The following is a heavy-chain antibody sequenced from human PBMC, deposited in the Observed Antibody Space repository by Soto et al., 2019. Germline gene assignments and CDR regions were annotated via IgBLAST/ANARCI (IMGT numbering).Heavy chain of an antibody. Sequence: EVQLVESGGGLVQPGESLRLSCAASGFTFSSYSMNWVRQAPGKGLEWVSYISSSSSTIYYADSVKGRFTISRDNAKNSLYLQMNSLRAEDTAVYYCARDSSSWYYYYYMDVWGKGTTVTLSS. CDR3: ARDSSSWYYYYYMDV. V-gene: IGHV3-48*01. CDR2: ISSSSSTI. D-gene: IGHD6-13*01. CDR1: GFTFSSYS. J-gene: IGHJ6*03.